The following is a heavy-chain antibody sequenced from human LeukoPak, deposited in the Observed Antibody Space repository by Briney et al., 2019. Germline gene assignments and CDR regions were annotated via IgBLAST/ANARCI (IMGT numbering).Heavy chain of an antibody. CDR1: GGSISNSY. J-gene: IGHJ4*02. CDR3: ARRFVNSDGYYYDDY. V-gene: IGHV4-59*08. Sequence: SEALSLTCTVSGGSISNSYWTWIRQPPGKGLEWIGYISYSGTTSYNPSFKSRVTISVDTTNNQFTLKVNSVTAADTAVYFCARRFVNSDGYYYDDYWGQGTLVTVSS. D-gene: IGHD2-2*03. CDR2: ISYSGTT.